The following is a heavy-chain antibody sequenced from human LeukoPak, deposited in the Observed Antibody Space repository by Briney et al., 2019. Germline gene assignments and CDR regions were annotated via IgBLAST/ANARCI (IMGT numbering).Heavy chain of an antibody. CDR3: ARDRWELLRSVDY. Sequence: PGGSLRLSCAASGFTFSSYWMSWVRQTPGKGLEWLSSIGSTGAYIFYADSVKGRFTISRDNAKNSLYLQMNSLRAEDTAIYYCARDRWELLRSVDYWGQGTLVAVSS. CDR1: GFTFSSYW. D-gene: IGHD2-15*01. CDR2: IGSTGAYI. V-gene: IGHV3-21*01. J-gene: IGHJ4*02.